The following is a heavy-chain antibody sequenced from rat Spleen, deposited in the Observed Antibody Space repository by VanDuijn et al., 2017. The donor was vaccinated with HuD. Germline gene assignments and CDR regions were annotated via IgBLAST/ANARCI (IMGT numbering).Heavy chain of an antibody. CDR2: INFDGSGT. V-gene: IGHV5-29*01. Sequence: EVQLVESGGGLVQPGRSLKLSCAASGFTFSDYYMAWVRQAPTKGLEWVASINFDGSGTYYRDSVKGRFTISRDNAKTTLYLQMDSLRSEDTATYFCARPNYPGFNYFDYWGQGVMVTVSS. J-gene: IGHJ2*01. D-gene: IGHD1-4*01. CDR3: ARPNYPGFNYFDY. CDR1: GFTFSDYY.